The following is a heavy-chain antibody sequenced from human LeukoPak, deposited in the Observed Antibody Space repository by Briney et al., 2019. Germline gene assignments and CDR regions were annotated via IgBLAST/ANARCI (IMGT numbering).Heavy chain of an antibody. CDR1: GGTFSSYA. CDR2: IIPIFGAA. Sequence: SVKVSCKASGGTFSSYAISWVRQAPGQGLEWIGRIIPIFGAANYAQKFQGRVTITTDESTSTAYMELSSLRSEDTAVYYCARGGRHSSGYYYWGQGTLSPSPQ. V-gene: IGHV1-69*05. J-gene: IGHJ4*02. CDR3: ARGGRHSSGYYY. D-gene: IGHD3-22*01.